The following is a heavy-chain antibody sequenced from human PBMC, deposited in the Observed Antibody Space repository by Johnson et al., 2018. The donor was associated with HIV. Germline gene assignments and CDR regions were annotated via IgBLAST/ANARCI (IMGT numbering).Heavy chain of an antibody. V-gene: IGHV3-30*02. D-gene: IGHD1-26*01. J-gene: IGHJ3*02. CDR1: GFTVSSNY. Sequence: QVQLVESGGGLIQPGGSLRLSCAASGFTVSSNYMSWVRQAPGKGLEWVAFIRYDGSNKYYADSVKGRFTISRDNSKNTLYLQMNSLRAEDTAVYYCAKVRGVGATAAFDIWGQGTMGTVSS. CDR3: AKVRGVGATAAFDI. CDR2: IRYDGSNK.